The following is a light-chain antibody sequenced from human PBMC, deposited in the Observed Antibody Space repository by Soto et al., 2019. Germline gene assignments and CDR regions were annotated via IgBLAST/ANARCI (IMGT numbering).Light chain of an antibody. CDR1: QSVSRY. J-gene: IGKJ5*01. CDR2: DAS. V-gene: IGKV3-11*01. CDR3: QQRSKWPIT. Sequence: EIVLTQSPATLSLSPGERATLSCRASQSVSRYLAWYQQKPGQAPRLLIYDASNRATGIPARFSGSGSGTDFTLTISSLEPEDFAVYYCQQRSKWPITFGQGTRLEI.